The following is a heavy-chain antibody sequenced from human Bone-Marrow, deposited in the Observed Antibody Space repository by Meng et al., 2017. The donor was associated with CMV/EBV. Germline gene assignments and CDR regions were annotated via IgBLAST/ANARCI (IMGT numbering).Heavy chain of an antibody. CDR1: GFTFSSYS. J-gene: IGHJ1*01. CDR2: ISYDGSNK. CDR3: ARDYQNYGGNSGDPQH. D-gene: IGHD4-23*01. Sequence: GGSLRLSCAASGFTFSSYSMNWVRQAPGKGLEWVAVISYDGSNKYYADSVKGRFTISRDNSKNTLYLQMNSLRAEDTAVYYCARDYQNYGGNSGDPQHWGQGTLVTFSS. V-gene: IGHV3-30*03.